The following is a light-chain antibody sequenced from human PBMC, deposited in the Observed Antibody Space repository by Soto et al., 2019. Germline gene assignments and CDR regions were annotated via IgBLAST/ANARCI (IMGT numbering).Light chain of an antibody. CDR2: RNN. J-gene: IGLJ1*01. Sequence: QSVLTQPPPASGTPGQRVTISCSGSSSNIGSNYVYWYQQLPGTAPKLLIYRNNQRPSGVPDRFSGSKSGTSASLAISGLRSEDEADYYCAAWDDSLSGLYVFGTGTKFTVL. CDR3: AAWDDSLSGLYV. CDR1: SSNIGSNY. V-gene: IGLV1-47*01.